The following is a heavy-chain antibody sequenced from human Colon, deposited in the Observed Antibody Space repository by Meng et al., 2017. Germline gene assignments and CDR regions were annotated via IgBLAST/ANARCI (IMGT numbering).Heavy chain of an antibody. CDR3: ARDQAPISSQLAANWFDP. V-gene: IGHV1-3*01. D-gene: IGHD2-2*01. J-gene: IGHJ5*02. CDR2: INAGNGNT. Sequence: QVQLVQSGAEVKKSGASVKVSCKPSGNTFSRYAMHWVRQAPVQRLEWMGWINAGNGNTKYSQKFQDRVTLTRDTSASTVYMELSSLTSEDTAVYYCARDQAPISSQLAANWFDPWGQGTLVTVSS. CDR1: GNTFSRYA.